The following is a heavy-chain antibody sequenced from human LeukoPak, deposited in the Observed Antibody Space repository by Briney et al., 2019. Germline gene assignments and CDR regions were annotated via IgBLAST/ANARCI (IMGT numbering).Heavy chain of an antibody. J-gene: IGHJ4*02. D-gene: IGHD1-26*01. V-gene: IGHV4-4*02. CDR2: VHLSGAS. Sequence: SETLSLTCAGYGGSIFTTNWWRWVRQPPGKGLEWIGEVHLSGASNYNPSLKSRVNMSIAKSKNQLSLELTSVTAADTAIYYCTRESGAFSPFGFWGQGTLVTVSS. CDR3: TRESGAFSPFGF. CDR1: GGSIFTTNW.